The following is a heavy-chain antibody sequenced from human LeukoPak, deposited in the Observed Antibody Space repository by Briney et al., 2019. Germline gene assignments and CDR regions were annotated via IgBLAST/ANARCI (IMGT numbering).Heavy chain of an antibody. V-gene: IGHV4-34*01. CDR1: GGSFSDFH. D-gene: IGHD4-17*01. CDR2: INHSGNT. J-gene: IGHJ2*01. CDR3: ARGKVTRDWYFDL. Sequence: SETLSLTCTVYGGSFSDFHWSWIRLPPGKGLEWIGEINHSGNTNYNPSLKSRVTISIDTSRNQFSLKLSSVTAADTAVYYCARGKVTRDWYFDLWGRGTLVTVSS.